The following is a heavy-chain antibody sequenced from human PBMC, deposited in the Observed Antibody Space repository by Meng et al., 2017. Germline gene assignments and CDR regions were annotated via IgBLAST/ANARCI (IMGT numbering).Heavy chain of an antibody. CDR3: STTYSGAYRVESYLDT. V-gene: IGHV1-2*02. J-gene: IGHJ4*02. Sequence: VAKKHGASVKLSSKPTSSTIITFYPTRLRQPPCRGLDWLRWINPSGGGTKNAQTFQDNITMTRATSISAVDLKMSGLISDDTATYYCSTTYSGAYRVESYLDTWGQGTLVTVSS. D-gene: IGHD5-12*01. CDR1: SSTIITFY. CDR2: INPSGGGT.